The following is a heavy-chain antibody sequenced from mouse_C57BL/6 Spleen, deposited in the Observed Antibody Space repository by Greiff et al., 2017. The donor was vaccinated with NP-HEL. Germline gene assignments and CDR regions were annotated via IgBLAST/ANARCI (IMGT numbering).Heavy chain of an antibody. D-gene: IGHD1-1*01. CDR1: GYTFTDYE. V-gene: IGHV1-15*01. CDR2: IDPETGGT. CDR3: TRGSPYFDY. J-gene: IGHJ2*01. Sequence: VKLQQSGAELVRPGASVTLSCKASGYTFTDYEMHWVKQTPVHGLEWIGAIDPETGGTAYNQKFKGKAILTADKSSSTAYMELRSLTSEDSAVYYCTRGSPYFDYWGQGTTLTVSS.